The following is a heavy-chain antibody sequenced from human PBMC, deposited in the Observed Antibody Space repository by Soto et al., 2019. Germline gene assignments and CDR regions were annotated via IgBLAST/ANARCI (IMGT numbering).Heavy chain of an antibody. CDR3: ARRGYGSRWPNVYMDV. CDR1: GFTFSNYE. CDR2: ISNNGAHT. V-gene: IGHV3-64*01. Sequence: EAQLVESGGGLVQPGGSLRLSCAASGFTFSNYEMHWVRQAPGKGLEYVSGISNNGAHTDYAKSVKGRFTISRDNSENTLDLQMGSLRADDMALYYCARRGYGSRWPNVYMDVWGKGTTVTVSS. J-gene: IGHJ6*03. D-gene: IGHD6-13*01.